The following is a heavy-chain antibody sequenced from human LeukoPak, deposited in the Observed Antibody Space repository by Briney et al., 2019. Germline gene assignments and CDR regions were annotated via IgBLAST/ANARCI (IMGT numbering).Heavy chain of an antibody. CDR2: ISAYNGNT. V-gene: IGHV1-18*01. Sequence: ASVKVSCKASGYTFTSYCISWVRQAPGQGLEWMGWISAYNGNTNYAQKLQGRVTMTTDTSTSTAYMELRSLRSDDTAVYYCARDRNIVVVPAAIVLPSSTGGWFDPWGQGTLVTVSS. J-gene: IGHJ5*02. CDR1: GYTFTSYC. D-gene: IGHD2-2*01. CDR3: ARDRNIVVVPAAIVLPSSTGGWFDP.